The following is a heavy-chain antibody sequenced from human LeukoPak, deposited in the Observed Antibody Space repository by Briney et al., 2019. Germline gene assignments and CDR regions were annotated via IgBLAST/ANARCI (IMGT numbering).Heavy chain of an antibody. CDR2: ISWNSGSI. Sequence: PGGSLRLSCAASGFTFDDYAVHWVRQAPGKGLEWVSGISWNSGSIGYADSVKGRFTISRDNAKNSLYLQMNSLRAEDTALYYCAAWDNYYYYMDVWGKGTTVTVSS. CDR3: AAWDNYYYYMDV. CDR1: GFTFDDYA. D-gene: IGHD1-26*01. V-gene: IGHV3-9*01. J-gene: IGHJ6*03.